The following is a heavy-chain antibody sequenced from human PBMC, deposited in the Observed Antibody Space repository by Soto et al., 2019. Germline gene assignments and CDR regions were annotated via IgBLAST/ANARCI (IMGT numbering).Heavy chain of an antibody. V-gene: IGHV3-23*01. J-gene: IGHJ4*02. Sequence: VQLLESGGGLVQPGGSLRLSCAASGFTFSSYAMSWVRQAPGKGLEWVSAISGSGGSTYYADSVKGRFTISRDNSKNTLYLQMNSLRAEDTAVYYCATRVLLWFGELDYWGQGTLVTVSS. CDR2: ISGSGGST. D-gene: IGHD3-10*01. CDR1: GFTFSSYA. CDR3: ATRVLLWFGELDY.